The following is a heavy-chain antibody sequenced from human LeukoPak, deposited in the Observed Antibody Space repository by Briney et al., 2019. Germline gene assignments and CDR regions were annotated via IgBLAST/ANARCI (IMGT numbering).Heavy chain of an antibody. CDR1: GFSFTDYP. CDR3: ATDQRYAFDY. V-gene: IGHV3-48*02. Sequence: GGSLRLSCATSGFSFTDYPMNWVRQAPGEGLEWISNIRTTAEGAKYAYYADSVKGRVTISRDDGKNTLYLHMNSLRDDDTAVYYCATDQRYAFDYWGQGILVTVSS. D-gene: IGHD3-9*01. J-gene: IGHJ4*02. CDR2: IRTTAEGAKYA.